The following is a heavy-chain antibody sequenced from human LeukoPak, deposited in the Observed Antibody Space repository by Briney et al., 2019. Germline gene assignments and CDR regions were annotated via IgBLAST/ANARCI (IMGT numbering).Heavy chain of an antibody. V-gene: IGHV3-15*01. CDR2: IKSKTDGGTT. J-gene: IGHJ3*02. CDR3: TTPEPLAYCGGDCQDAFDI. CDR1: GFTFSNAW. D-gene: IGHD2-21*02. Sequence: GESLRLSCAASGFTFSNAWMSWVRQAPGKGLEWVGRIKSKTDGGTTDYAAPVKGRFTISRDDSNNTLYLQMNSLKPEDTAVYYRTTPEPLAYCGGDCQDAFDIWGQGTMVTVSS.